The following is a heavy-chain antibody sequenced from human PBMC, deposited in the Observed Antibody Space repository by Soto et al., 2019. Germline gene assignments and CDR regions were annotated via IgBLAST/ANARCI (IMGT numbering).Heavy chain of an antibody. V-gene: IGHV1-69*01. D-gene: IGHD3-10*01. Sequence: QAQLVQSGAEVKKPGSSVKVSCKASGGPYNSFAISWVRQAPGQGLEWIGGIIPVFGTATYAQKFKGRVTITAEESTSTAYMELSSLTSEDTAVYYCARFLGGAGSYYDGQNYNCYNGMDVWGQGTTVTVSS. CDR2: IIPVFGTA. CDR1: GGPYNSFA. J-gene: IGHJ6*02. CDR3: ARFLGGAGSYYDGQNYNCYNGMDV.